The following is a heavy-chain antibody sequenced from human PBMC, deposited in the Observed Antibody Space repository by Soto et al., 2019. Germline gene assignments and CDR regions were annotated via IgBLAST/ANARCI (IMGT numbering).Heavy chain of an antibody. D-gene: IGHD5-18*01. CDR3: AADWVTGWFDP. CDR1: GFTFTSSA. CDR2: IVVGSGNT. Sequence: GASLKVSCKASGFTFTSSAVQWVRQARGQRLEWIGWIVVGSGNTNYAQKFQERVTITRDMSTSTAYMELSSLRSEDTAVYYCAADWVTGWFDPCGQGTLVTVSS. J-gene: IGHJ5*02. V-gene: IGHV1-58*01.